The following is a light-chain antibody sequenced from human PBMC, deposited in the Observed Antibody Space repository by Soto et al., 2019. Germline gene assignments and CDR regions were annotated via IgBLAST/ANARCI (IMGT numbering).Light chain of an antibody. Sequence: DIQMTQSPSTLSASVGDRVSITCRASQSISAWLAWNQQRPGKAPKLLLYKASSLQSGVSSRFSGSGSETEFTLTISSLQPEDSATYYCQQYDNYPWTFGQGTKLEIK. CDR3: QQYDNYPWT. V-gene: IGKV1-5*03. CDR2: KAS. CDR1: QSISAW. J-gene: IGKJ1*01.